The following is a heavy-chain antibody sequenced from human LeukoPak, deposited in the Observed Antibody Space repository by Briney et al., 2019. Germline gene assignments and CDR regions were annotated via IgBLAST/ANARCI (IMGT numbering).Heavy chain of an antibody. CDR2: IYHSGIT. J-gene: IGHJ4*02. CDR3: ATQRPFYLDF. Sequence: SETLSLTCAVSGDSISGSRWWSWVRQPPGKGLEWIGEIYHSGITNYNPSLKSRVTISVDKSKNQFSLKLSSVTAADTAIYYCATQRPFYLDFWGQGTLVTVSS. V-gene: IGHV4-4*02. CDR1: GDSISGSRW. D-gene: IGHD1-1*01.